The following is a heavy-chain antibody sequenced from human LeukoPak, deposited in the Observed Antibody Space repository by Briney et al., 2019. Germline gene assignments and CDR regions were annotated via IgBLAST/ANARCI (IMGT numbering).Heavy chain of an antibody. D-gene: IGHD3-16*01. J-gene: IGHJ4*02. CDR2: IYYSGTT. CDR3: ARWEGEPYLYFDY. CDR1: GGSISSGTYH. V-gene: IGHV4-39*07. Sequence: SETLSLTCSVSGGSISSGTYHWGWIRQPPGKGLEWIASIYYSGTTYYNPSLKSRVTISIDTSKNQFSLKLSSVTAADTAVYYCARWEGEPYLYFDYWGQGTLVTVSS.